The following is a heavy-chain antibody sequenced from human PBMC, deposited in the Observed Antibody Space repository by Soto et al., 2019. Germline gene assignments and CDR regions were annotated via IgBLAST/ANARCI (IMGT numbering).Heavy chain of an antibody. V-gene: IGHV4-4*02. CDR1: GGSISSSNW. J-gene: IGHJ4*02. CDR2: IYHSGSS. Sequence: QVQLQESGPGLVKPSGTLSLTCAVSGGSISSSNWWSWVRQPPGKGLEWIGEIYHSGSSNYNPSLKGRVPISVAKSKNHLSLKLRSVTAADTAVYYCARQSYDYVWGSFRLDYWGQGTLVTVSS. D-gene: IGHD3-16*02. CDR3: ARQSYDYVWGSFRLDY.